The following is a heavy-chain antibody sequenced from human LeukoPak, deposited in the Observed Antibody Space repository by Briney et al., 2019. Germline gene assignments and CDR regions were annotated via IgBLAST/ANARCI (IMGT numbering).Heavy chain of an antibody. CDR1: GFTFSSYW. CDR3: ASRGATSGLGY. CDR2: INSDGGTT. J-gene: IGHJ4*02. V-gene: IGHV3-74*01. Sequence: GGSLRLSCAASGFTFSSYWMHWVRQAPGKGLVWVSRINSDGGTTTYADSVKGRFTISRDNAKNTLYLQMNSVRAEDTAVYFCASRGATSGLGYWGQGPVVTVPS.